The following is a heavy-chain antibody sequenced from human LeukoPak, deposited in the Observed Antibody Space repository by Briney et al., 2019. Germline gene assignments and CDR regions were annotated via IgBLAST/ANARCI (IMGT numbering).Heavy chain of an antibody. D-gene: IGHD6-19*01. J-gene: IGHJ4*02. Sequence: SETLSLTCTVSGGSISIYYWSWIRQPPGKGLEWIGYIYYSGSTNYNPSLKSRVTISVDTSKNQFSLKLSSVTAADTAVYYCARHSSGWYNRYFDYWGQGTLVTVSS. CDR2: IYYSGST. V-gene: IGHV4-59*08. CDR1: GGSISIYY. CDR3: ARHSSGWYNRYFDY.